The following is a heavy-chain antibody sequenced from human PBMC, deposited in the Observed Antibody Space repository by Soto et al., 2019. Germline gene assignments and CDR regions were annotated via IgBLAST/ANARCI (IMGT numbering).Heavy chain of an antibody. D-gene: IGHD4-17*01. CDR1: GGSISSYY. J-gene: IGHJ6*02. CDR3: ARNEDYGDYVDYYYGMDV. Sequence: QVQLQESGPGLVKPSETLSLTCTVSGGSISSYYWSWIRQPPGKGLEWIGYIYYSGSTNYNPSLKCRVTISVDTSKNQFSLKLSSVTAADTAVYYCARNEDYGDYVDYYYGMDVWGQGTTVTVSS. V-gene: IGHV4-59*01. CDR2: IYYSGST.